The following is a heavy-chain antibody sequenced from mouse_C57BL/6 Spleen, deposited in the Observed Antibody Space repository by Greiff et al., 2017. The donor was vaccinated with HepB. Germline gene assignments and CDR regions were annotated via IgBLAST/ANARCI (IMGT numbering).Heavy chain of an antibody. CDR1: GYTFTSYW. D-gene: IGHD1-1*01. V-gene: IGHV1-55*01. Sequence: QVQLQQSGAELVKPGASVKMSCKASGYTFTSYWITWVKQRPGQGLEWIGDIYPGSGSTNYNEKFKSKATLTVDTSSSTAYMQLSSLTSEDSAVYYCARAPYYGSSPMDYWGQGTSVTVSS. CDR3: ARAPYYGSSPMDY. CDR2: IYPGSGST. J-gene: IGHJ4*01.